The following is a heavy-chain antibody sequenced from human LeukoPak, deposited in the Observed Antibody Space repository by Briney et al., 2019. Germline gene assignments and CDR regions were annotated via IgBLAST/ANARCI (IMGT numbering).Heavy chain of an antibody. V-gene: IGHV4-4*02. CDR1: GGSISNTNW. CDR2: VSLAGQT. J-gene: IGHJ4*02. D-gene: IGHD1-26*01. Sequence: SGTLSLTCDVSGGSISNTNWWSWVRQPPGQGLEWIGEVSLAGQTNYNPSLNGRVTMSLDESSNQLSLKLTSVTAADTAMYYCSRESGAFCPFGYWGQGTLVIVPS. CDR3: SRESGAFCPFGY.